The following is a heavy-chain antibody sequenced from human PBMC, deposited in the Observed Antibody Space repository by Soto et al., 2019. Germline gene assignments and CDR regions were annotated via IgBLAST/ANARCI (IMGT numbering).Heavy chain of an antibody. D-gene: IGHD3-16*01. CDR2: MNPGSGDT. CDR1: GYIFTNND. V-gene: IGHV1-8*01. Sequence: ASVKVSCTASGYIFTNNDVSWVRQATGQGLEWMGWMNPGSGDTGYAQKFQGRVTMTRDISIATAYMEPSSLRSDDTAIYYCARMATFGSLNWFDPWGQGTLVTVS. CDR3: ARMATFGSLNWFDP. J-gene: IGHJ5*02.